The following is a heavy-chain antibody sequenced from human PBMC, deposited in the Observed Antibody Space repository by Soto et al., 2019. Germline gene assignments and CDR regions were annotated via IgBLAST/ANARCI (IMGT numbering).Heavy chain of an antibody. J-gene: IGHJ6*02. CDR2: IIPVFGTA. Sequence: QVQLVQSGAEVKKPGSSVKVSCKASGGTFSSYAISWVRQAPGQGLEWMGGIIPVFGTAHYAQKLQGRVSITADESTSTAYMELSSLRSEDTAVYYCARAGCSGGSCYSASYYYGMDVWGQGTTVTVSS. CDR1: GGTFSSYA. D-gene: IGHD2-15*01. CDR3: ARAGCSGGSCYSASYYYGMDV. V-gene: IGHV1-69*01.